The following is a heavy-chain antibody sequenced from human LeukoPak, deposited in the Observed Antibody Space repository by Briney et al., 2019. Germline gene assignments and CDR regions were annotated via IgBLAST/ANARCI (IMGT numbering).Heavy chain of an antibody. Sequence: GRSLRLSCAASGFTFSSYAMHWVRQAPGKGLEWVAVISYDGSNKYYADSVKGRFTISRDNSKNTLYLQMNSLRAEDTAVYYCARDLRVATAGTPIFDYWGQGTLVTVSS. CDR2: ISYDGSNK. CDR1: GFTFSSYA. CDR3: ARDLRVATAGTPIFDY. D-gene: IGHD6-13*01. V-gene: IGHV3-30-3*01. J-gene: IGHJ4*02.